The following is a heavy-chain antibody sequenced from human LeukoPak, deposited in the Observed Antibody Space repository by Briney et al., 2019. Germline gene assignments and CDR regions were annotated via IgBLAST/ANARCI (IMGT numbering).Heavy chain of an antibody. Sequence: GGSLRLSCAASGFTFSSYGMHWVRQAPGKGLEWLAFIRYDGSNKYYADSVKGRFTISRDNSKDTPYLQMNSLRAEDTAVYYCAKDGARYFDWFKNFDYWGQGTLVTVSS. J-gene: IGHJ4*02. D-gene: IGHD3-9*01. V-gene: IGHV3-30*02. CDR3: AKDGARYFDWFKNFDY. CDR2: IRYDGSNK. CDR1: GFTFSSYG.